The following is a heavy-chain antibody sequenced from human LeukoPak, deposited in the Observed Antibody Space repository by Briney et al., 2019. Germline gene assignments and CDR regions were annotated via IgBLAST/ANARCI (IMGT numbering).Heavy chain of an antibody. J-gene: IGHJ4*02. D-gene: IGHD3-16*01. Sequence: GGSLRLSCAASGFTFSDYYMSWIRQAPGKGLEWVSYISSSGGTIYYADSVKGRFTISRDNAKNSLYLQMNSLRAEDTAVYYCARADSGSYVMAYVCFDYWGQGTLVTVSS. CDR2: ISSSGGTI. CDR3: ARADSGSYVMAYVCFDY. CDR1: GFTFSDYY. V-gene: IGHV3-11*01.